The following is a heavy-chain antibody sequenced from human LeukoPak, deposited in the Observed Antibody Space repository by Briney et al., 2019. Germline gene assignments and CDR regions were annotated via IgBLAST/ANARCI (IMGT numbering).Heavy chain of an antibody. Sequence: PGGSVSLCCAASGFTFSSYAMSWVRQAPGKGRVWGSAISGSGGSTYYADSVKGRFTISRDKSKNTLYLQMNSLRSEDTTVYYRATHALSIGSYYYHYWGQGTLVTVSS. J-gene: IGHJ4*02. CDR1: GFTFSSYA. V-gene: IGHV3-23*01. CDR3: ATHALSIGSYYYHY. CDR2: ISGSGGST. D-gene: IGHD3-10*01.